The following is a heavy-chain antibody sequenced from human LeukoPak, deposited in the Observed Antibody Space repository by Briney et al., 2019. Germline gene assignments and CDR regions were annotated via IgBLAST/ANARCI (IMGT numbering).Heavy chain of an antibody. CDR2: IYYSGST. CDR1: GGSSSSYY. V-gene: IGHV4-59*01. CDR3: ARDVEGSGWSNFQH. D-gene: IGHD6-19*01. Sequence: SETLSLXCTVSGGSSSSYYWSWIRQPPGKGLEWIGYIYYSGSTNYNPSLKSRVTISVDTSKNQFSLKLSSVTAADTAVYYCARDVEGSGWSNFQHWGQGTLVTVSS. J-gene: IGHJ1*01.